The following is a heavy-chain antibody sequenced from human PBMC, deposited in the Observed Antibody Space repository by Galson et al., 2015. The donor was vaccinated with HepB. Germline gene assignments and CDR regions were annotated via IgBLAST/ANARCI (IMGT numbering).Heavy chain of an antibody. CDR1: GFTFSDYY. CDR3: ARVADSDYGDHSHFDS. Sequence: SLRLSCAASGFTFSDYYMSWIRQAPGKGLEWLSYISSSTIYTNYADSVKGRFTISRDNVKNSMYLQMNRLRAEDTAVYYCARVADSDYGDHSHFDSWGQRTLVTVSS. D-gene: IGHD4-17*01. CDR2: ISSSTIYT. J-gene: IGHJ4*02. V-gene: IGHV3-11*06.